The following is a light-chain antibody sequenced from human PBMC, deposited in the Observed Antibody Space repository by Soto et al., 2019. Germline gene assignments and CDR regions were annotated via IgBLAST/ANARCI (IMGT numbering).Light chain of an antibody. Sequence: DIQLTQSPSFLSASVGDRVTITCRASQGVNSYLAWFQQQPGKAPKLLIYAASTLQGGVPSRFSGSGSGTEFTLTVCSLQPEDFATYFCQQLNSYPLTFGGGTKVEIK. CDR2: AAS. J-gene: IGKJ4*01. V-gene: IGKV1-9*01. CDR1: QGVNSY. CDR3: QQLNSYPLT.